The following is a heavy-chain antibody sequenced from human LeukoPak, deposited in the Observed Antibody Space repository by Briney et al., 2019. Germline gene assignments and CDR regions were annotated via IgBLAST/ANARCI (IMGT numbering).Heavy chain of an antibody. CDR2: INSDGSST. J-gene: IGHJ4*02. CDR3: AREWGPGIAVAGTGFDF. CDR1: GFTLSSYW. V-gene: IGHV3-74*01. Sequence: GGSLRLSCAASGFTLSSYWMHWVRQAPGKGLVWVSRINSDGSSTNYADSVKGRFTISRDNAKNTLYLQMNSLSAEDTAVYYCAREWGPGIAVAGTGFDFWGQGTLVTVSS. D-gene: IGHD6-19*01.